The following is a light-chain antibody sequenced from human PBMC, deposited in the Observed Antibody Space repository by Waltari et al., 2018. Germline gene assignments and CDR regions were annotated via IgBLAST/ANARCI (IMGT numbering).Light chain of an antibody. Sequence: DIVMTQSPDSLAVSLGERATINCKSSRSVLNSSNNKNYMAWYQHKPGHRPRLLIYWASSREFGVPDRFSGSGSATDFTLTINSLQAEDVAVYYCQQYYIPPLTFGQGTRLEI. V-gene: IGKV4-1*01. CDR3: QQYYIPPLT. CDR1: RSVLNSSNNKNY. J-gene: IGKJ5*01. CDR2: WAS.